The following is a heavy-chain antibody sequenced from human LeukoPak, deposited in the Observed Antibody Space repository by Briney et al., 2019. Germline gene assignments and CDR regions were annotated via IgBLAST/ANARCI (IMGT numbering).Heavy chain of an antibody. D-gene: IGHD3-22*01. Sequence: PGGSLRLSCAASGFTFSSYVMSWVRQAPGKGLEWVSAISDSGGSTYYADSVKGRFTISRDNSKNTVFLQMNSLGAEDTAIYYCANGLVSYYFDYWGQGALVIVAS. CDR2: ISDSGGST. CDR3: ANGLVSYYFDY. J-gene: IGHJ4*02. CDR1: GFTFSSYV. V-gene: IGHV3-23*01.